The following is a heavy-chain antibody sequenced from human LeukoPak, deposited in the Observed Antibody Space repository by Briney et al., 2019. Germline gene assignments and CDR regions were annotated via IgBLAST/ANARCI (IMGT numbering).Heavy chain of an antibody. J-gene: IGHJ2*01. CDR1: GFTFSNYG. Sequence: GGSLRLSCAASGFTFSNYGMHWVRQAPGKGLDWVAVIWYDGNNKYYADSVKGRFTISRDNSKNTLYLQMNSLRAEDTAVYYCARASWDWYFDLWGRGTLVTVSS. D-gene: IGHD7-27*01. V-gene: IGHV3-33*01. CDR2: IWYDGNNK. CDR3: ARASWDWYFDL.